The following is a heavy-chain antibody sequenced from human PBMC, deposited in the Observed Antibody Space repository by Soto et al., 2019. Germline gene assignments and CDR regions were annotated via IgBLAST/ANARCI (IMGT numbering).Heavy chain of an antibody. V-gene: IGHV1-18*01. CDR2: ISAYNGNT. Sequence: ASVKVSCKASGYTFTSYGISWVRQAPGQGLEGMGWISAYNGNTNYAQKLQGRVTMTTNTSTRTAYMELRSLRSDDTAVYYGARGSITGTIPNGFDPWGQGTLVTVSS. D-gene: IGHD1-7*01. CDR1: GYTFTSYG. CDR3: ARGSITGTIPNGFDP. J-gene: IGHJ5*01.